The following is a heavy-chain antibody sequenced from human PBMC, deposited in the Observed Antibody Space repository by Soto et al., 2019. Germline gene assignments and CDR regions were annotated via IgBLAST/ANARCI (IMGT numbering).Heavy chain of an antibody. CDR2: INHSGST. V-gene: IGHV4-34*01. D-gene: IGHD3-3*01. J-gene: IGHJ6*02. CDR3: ARGSYDFWSGYYRHYYGMDV. Sequence: SETLSLTCAVYGGPFSGYYWSWIRQPPGKGLEWIGEINHSGSTNYNPSLKSRVTISVDTSKNQFSLKLSSVTAADTAVYYCARGSYDFWSGYYRHYYGMDVWGQGTTVTVSS. CDR1: GGPFSGYY.